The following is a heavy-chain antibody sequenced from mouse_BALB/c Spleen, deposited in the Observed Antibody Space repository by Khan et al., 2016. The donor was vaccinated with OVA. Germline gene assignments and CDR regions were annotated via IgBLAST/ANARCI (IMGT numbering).Heavy chain of an antibody. Sequence: VQLKESGPGLVKPSQSLSLTCTVTAYSITSDYAWNWIRQFPGNKLEWMGHISYSGNTKYNPSLKSRISITRDTSKNQFFLQLNSVTTEDTATYYCARNYGGDFDYWGQGTTLTVSS. CDR3: ARNYGGDFDY. CDR1: AYSITSDYA. J-gene: IGHJ2*01. CDR2: ISYSGNT. D-gene: IGHD1-1*02. V-gene: IGHV3-2*02.